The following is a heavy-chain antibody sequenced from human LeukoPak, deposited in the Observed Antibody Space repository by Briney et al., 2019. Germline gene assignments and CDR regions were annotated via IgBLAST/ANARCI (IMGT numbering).Heavy chain of an antibody. D-gene: IGHD2-2*01. J-gene: IGHJ4*02. CDR2: INPNSGGT. Sequence: ASVKVSCKASGYTFTGYYVHWVRQAPGQGLEWMGWINPNSGGTNYAQKFQGRVTMTRDTSISTAYMELSRLRSDDTAVYYCARGWDVVVPAANVGVDYWGQGTLVTVSS. CDR1: GYTFTGYY. V-gene: IGHV1-2*02. CDR3: ARGWDVVVPAANVGVDY.